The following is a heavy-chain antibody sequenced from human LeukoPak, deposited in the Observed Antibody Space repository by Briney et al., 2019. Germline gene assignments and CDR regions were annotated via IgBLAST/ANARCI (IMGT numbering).Heavy chain of an antibody. D-gene: IGHD2-2*01. J-gene: IGHJ6*02. CDR1: GGSISSGGYY. V-gene: IGHV4-30-2*01. CDR2: IYHSGST. CDR3: ARDQLTYYYAMDV. Sequence: SGTLSLTCTVSGGSISSGGYYWSWIRQPPGKGLEWIGYIYHSGSTYYNPSLKSQVTISVDRSKNQFSLKLSSVTAADTAVYYCARDQLTYYYAMDVWGQGTTVTVSS.